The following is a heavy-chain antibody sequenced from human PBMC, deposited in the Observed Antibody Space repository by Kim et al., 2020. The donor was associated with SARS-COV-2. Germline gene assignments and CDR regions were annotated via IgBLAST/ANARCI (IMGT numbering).Heavy chain of an antibody. CDR3: ASLKASFTFSRGVVIDAFDV. CDR2: IYSSGKT. J-gene: IGHJ3*01. D-gene: IGHD3-10*01. Sequence: SETLSLTCTASGVSISSGSYYWSWIRQRPGKGLEWLGFIYSSGKTYYNPSLKGRTSISMDTSKNHVSLNMRSVTAADTAAYYCASLKASFTFSRGVVIDAFDVWGHGTRVTVSS. V-gene: IGHV4-31*03. CDR1: GVSISSGSYY.